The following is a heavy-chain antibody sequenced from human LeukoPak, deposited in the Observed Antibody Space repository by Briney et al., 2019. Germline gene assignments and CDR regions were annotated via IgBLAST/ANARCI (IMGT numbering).Heavy chain of an antibody. J-gene: IGHJ4*02. D-gene: IGHD6-19*01. Sequence: SETLSLTCTVSGASISSYYWSWIRQPPGKRLEWIGYTHYSGTTNYNPSLRSRATISIDASKSQFSLKLSSVTAADTALYYCATGWYGDGGYWGQGIMVTVFS. V-gene: IGHV4-59*01. CDR1: GASISSYY. CDR3: ATGWYGDGGY. CDR2: THYSGTT.